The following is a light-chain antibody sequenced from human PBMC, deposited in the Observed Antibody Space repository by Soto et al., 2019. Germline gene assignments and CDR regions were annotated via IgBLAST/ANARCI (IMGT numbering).Light chain of an antibody. Sequence: AIQLTQSPSSLSASIGDRVTITCRARQGIGSALAWYQQAPGKPPKLLIFDASTLENGVPSRFSGGGSGTDFTLTISSLQTEDFATYYCLLFNTYPQAFGGGTKVEIK. V-gene: IGKV1-13*02. CDR1: QGIGSA. J-gene: IGKJ4*01. CDR2: DAS. CDR3: LLFNTYPQA.